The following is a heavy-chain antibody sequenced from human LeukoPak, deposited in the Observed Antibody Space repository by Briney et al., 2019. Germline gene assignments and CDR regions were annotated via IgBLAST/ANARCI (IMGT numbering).Heavy chain of an antibody. CDR3: AKESSFKRLDAWFGELTF. CDR1: GFTFSSYA. D-gene: IGHD3-10*01. J-gene: IGHJ4*02. Sequence: PGGSLSLACAASGFTFSSYAMTWVRQAPGKGLEWVSTISGSGDSTYYADSVKGRFTISRDNSKNTLFLQMNSLRAEDTAVYYCAKESSFKRLDAWFGELTFWGQGTLVTVSS. CDR2: ISGSGDST. V-gene: IGHV3-23*01.